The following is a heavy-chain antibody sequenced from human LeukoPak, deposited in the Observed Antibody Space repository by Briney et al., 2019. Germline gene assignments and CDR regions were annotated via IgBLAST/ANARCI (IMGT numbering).Heavy chain of an antibody. CDR3: AREDYDILTGLAAGDY. D-gene: IGHD3-9*01. J-gene: IGHJ4*02. CDR1: GFTFSSYA. Sequence: GGSLRLSCAASGFTFSSYAMSWVRQAPGKGLEWVSAISGSGGSTYYADSVKGRLTISRDNAKNTLNLQMNSLRAEDTAVYYCAREDYDILTGLAAGDYWGQGTLVTVSS. CDR2: ISGSGGST. V-gene: IGHV3-23*01.